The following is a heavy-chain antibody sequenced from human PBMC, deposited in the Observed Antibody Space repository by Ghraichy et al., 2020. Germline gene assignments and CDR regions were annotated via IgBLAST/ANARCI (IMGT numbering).Heavy chain of an antibody. J-gene: IGHJ4*02. CDR3: ASFGRPPGGIFIVGATLDPFDY. CDR2: INPSGGST. D-gene: IGHD1-26*01. V-gene: IGHV1-46*01. CDR1: GYTFTSYY. Sequence: ASVKVSCKASGYTFTSYYMHWVRQAPGQGLEWMGIINPSGGSTSYAQKFQGRVTMTRDTSTSTVYMELSSLRSEDTAVYYCASFGRPPGGIFIVGATLDPFDYWGQGTLVTVSS.